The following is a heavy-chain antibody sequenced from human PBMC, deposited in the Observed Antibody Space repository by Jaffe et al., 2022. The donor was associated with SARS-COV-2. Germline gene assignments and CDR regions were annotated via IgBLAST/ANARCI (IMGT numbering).Heavy chain of an antibody. V-gene: IGHV4-59*01. CDR1: GGSISSYY. CDR3: ARSADTAMVISG. J-gene: IGHJ4*02. CDR2: IYYSGST. D-gene: IGHD5-18*01. Sequence: QVQLQESGPGLVKPSETLSLTCTVSGGSISSYYWSWIRQPPGKGLEWIGYIYYSGSTNYNPSLKSRVTISVDTSKNQFSLKLSSVTAADTAVYYCARSADTAMVISGWGQGTLVTVSS.